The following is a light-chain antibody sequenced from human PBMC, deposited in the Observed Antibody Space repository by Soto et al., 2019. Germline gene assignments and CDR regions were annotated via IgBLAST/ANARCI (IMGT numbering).Light chain of an antibody. Sequence: VLTQSPGTLSLSPGERATLSCRARQRVSSSYLAWYQQKPGQAPRLLIYGASSRATGIPDRVSGTGSGTDFTLTISRLEPEGFAVYYCQQGLTFGGGTKVEIK. CDR3: QQGLT. J-gene: IGKJ4*01. CDR2: GAS. CDR1: QRVSSSY. V-gene: IGKV3-20*01.